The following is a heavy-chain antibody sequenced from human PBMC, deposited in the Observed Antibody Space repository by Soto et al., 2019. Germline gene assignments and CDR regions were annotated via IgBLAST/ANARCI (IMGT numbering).Heavy chain of an antibody. D-gene: IGHD3-22*01. CDR2: ISYDGSNK. CDR3: ARGDYDSANTLDY. CDR1: GFTFSSYA. J-gene: IGHJ4*02. Sequence: PGGSLRLSCAASGFTFSSYAMHWVRQAPGKGLEWVAVISYDGSNKYYADSVKGRFTISRDNSKNTLYLQMNSLRAEDTAVYYCARGDYDSANTLDYWGQGTLVTVSS. V-gene: IGHV3-30-3*01.